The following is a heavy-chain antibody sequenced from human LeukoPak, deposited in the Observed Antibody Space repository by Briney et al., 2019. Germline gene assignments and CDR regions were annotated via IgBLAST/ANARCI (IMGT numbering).Heavy chain of an antibody. J-gene: IGHJ5*02. CDR1: VGSLSRSTYY. V-gene: IGHV4-39*07. CDR3: ARRSAPKGWFDP. CDR2: INHSGST. D-gene: IGHD2-15*01. Sequence: SETLSLTRTVSVGSLSRSTYYWGWLPQPPGKGLECIGQINHSGSTNYNPSLKSRVTISADTTKSKFSLKLSSVTDANTAVYYCARRSAPKGWFDPWGQGTLVTVSS.